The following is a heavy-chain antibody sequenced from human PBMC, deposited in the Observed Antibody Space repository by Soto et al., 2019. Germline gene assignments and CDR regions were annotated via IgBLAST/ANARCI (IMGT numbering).Heavy chain of an antibody. CDR1: GGSISSYY. V-gene: IGHV4-59*01. CDR2: IFYSGST. D-gene: IGHD2-21*02. Sequence: SETLSLTCSVSGGSISSYYWSWIRQPPGKGLEWIGYIFYSGSTNQSPSLKSRVTISVDTSKNQFSLKLRSVTAADTAVYYCARTALGWFDPWGQGTLVTVSS. CDR3: ARTALGWFDP. J-gene: IGHJ5*02.